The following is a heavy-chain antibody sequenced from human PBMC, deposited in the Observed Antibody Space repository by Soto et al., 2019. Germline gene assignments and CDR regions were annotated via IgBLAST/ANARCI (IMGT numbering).Heavy chain of an antibody. Sequence: GGSLRLSCAASGFTFSNYAMSWVRQAPGKGLECVSVIYSGGSTYYADSVNGRFTISRDNSKNTLYLQMNSLRAEDTAVYYCARSDIVPYYYYYGMDVWGQGTTVTVSS. J-gene: IGHJ6*02. CDR1: GFTFSNYA. CDR3: ARSDIVPYYYYYGMDV. CDR2: IYSGGST. V-gene: IGHV3-53*01. D-gene: IGHD5-12*01.